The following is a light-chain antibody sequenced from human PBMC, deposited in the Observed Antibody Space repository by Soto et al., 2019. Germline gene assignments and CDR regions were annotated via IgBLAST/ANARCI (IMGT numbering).Light chain of an antibody. CDR3: QQYHTSSIT. CDR2: AAS. J-gene: IGKJ1*01. CDR1: QGIRND. Sequence: DIQMTQSPSSLSASVGARATIVGRASQGIRNDLSWYQQQPGKAPKRLIYAASSLQSGVPSRLSVSGSGTEFTLTIDRLQPDDFATYYCQQYHTSSITFGQGTKVDIK. V-gene: IGKV1-17*01.